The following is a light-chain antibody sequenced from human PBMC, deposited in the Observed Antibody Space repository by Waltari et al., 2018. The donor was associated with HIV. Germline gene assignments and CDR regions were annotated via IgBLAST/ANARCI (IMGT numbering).Light chain of an antibody. Sequence: EVVLKQSPATLSSSPGERATISCRASENISRYLAWYQQRPGQAPRLLIYDSVNRAAGIPGRFSGSGSGTDFTLTISSLEPEDFAVYYCQQRINWLSFGGGTKVEIK. CDR3: QQRINWLS. CDR1: ENISRY. V-gene: IGKV3-11*01. CDR2: DSV. J-gene: IGKJ4*01.